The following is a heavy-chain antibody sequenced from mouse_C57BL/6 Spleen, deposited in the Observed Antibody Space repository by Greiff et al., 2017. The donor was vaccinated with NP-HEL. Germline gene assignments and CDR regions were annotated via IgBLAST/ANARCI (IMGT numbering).Heavy chain of an antibody. CDR1: GYSFTGYY. CDR2: INPSTGGT. CDR3: ARQGAAQATDYAMDY. J-gene: IGHJ4*01. V-gene: IGHV1-42*01. Sequence: EVQLQQSGPELVKPGASVKISCKASGYSFTGYYMNWVKQSPEKSLEWIGEINPSTGGTTYNQKFKAKATLTVDKSSSTAYMQLKSLTSEDSAVYYCARQGAAQATDYAMDYWGQGTSVTVSS. D-gene: IGHD3-2*02.